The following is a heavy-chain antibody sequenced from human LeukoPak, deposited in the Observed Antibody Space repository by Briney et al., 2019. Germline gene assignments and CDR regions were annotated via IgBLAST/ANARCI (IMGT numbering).Heavy chain of an antibody. CDR1: GYTFTSYA. J-gene: IGHJ3*02. V-gene: IGHV1-2*04. CDR3: AREGSRVSPYAFDI. CDR2: INPNSGGT. Sequence: ASVKVSCKASGYTFTSYAMNWVRQAPGQGLEWMGWINPNSGGTNYAQKFQGWVTMTRDTSISTAYMELSRLRSDDTAVYYCAREGSRVSPYAFDIWGQGTMVTVSS.